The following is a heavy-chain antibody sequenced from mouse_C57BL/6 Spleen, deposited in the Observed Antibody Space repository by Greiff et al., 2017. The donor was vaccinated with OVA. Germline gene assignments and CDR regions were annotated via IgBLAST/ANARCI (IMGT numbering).Heavy chain of an antibody. CDR2: ISYDGSN. D-gene: IGHD4-1*01. CDR3: AREGTGTGYFDV. CDR1: GYSITSGYY. Sequence: DVKLQESGPGLVKPSQSLSLTCSVTGYSITSGYYWNWIRQFPGNKLEWMGYISYDGSNNYNPSLKNRISITRDTSKNQFFLKLNSVTTEDTATYYCAREGTGTGYFDVWGTGTTVTVSS. V-gene: IGHV3-6*01. J-gene: IGHJ1*03.